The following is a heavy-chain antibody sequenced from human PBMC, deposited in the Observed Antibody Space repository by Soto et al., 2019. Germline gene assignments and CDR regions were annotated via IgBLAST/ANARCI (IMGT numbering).Heavy chain of an antibody. Sequence: PSETLSLTCTVSGGSVNTDTYYWSWIRQPPGKGLEWIGYIYNSGATNYNRSLKSRVTISLDTSKTQFSLNLSSVTAADTALYYCERTGGPVSFDYWGQGTLVTVYS. CDR1: GGSVNTDTYY. CDR2: IYNSGAT. J-gene: IGHJ4*02. CDR3: ERTGGPVSFDY. D-gene: IGHD2-15*01. V-gene: IGHV4-61*01.